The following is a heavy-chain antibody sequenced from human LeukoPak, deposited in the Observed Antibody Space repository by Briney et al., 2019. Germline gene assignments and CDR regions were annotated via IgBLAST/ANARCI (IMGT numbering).Heavy chain of an antibody. V-gene: IGHV4-39*07. CDR3: ARRGDF. CDR2: IYYNGNT. Sequence: SETLSLTCTVSGGSVSTSFYYWGWIRQPPGKGLEWIGSIYYNGNTHYNPSLKSRITTSLDTSQNQFSLKVNSVTAADTAVYYCARRGDFWGQGTLVTVSS. CDR1: GGSVSTSFYY. J-gene: IGHJ4*02.